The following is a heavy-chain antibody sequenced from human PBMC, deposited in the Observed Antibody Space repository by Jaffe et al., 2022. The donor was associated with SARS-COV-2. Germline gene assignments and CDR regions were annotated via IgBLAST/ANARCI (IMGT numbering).Heavy chain of an antibody. CDR2: IYYSGST. CDR3: VRYCGGDSCYSGRGGFDP. D-gene: IGHD2-21*01. Sequence: QLQLQESGPGLVKPSETLSLTCTVSGGSISSTTYSWDWIRQPPGRGLEWIGKIYYSGSTNYNPSLKSRVTVSVDTSRNQFSLKLNSVTAADTAVYYCVRYCGGDSCYSGRGGFDPWGQGTLVTVSS. J-gene: IGHJ5*02. CDR1: GGSISSTTYS. V-gene: IGHV4-39*01.